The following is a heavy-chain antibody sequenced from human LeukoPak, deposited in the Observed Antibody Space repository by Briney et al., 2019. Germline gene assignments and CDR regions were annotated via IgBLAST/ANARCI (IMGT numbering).Heavy chain of an antibody. CDR3: VRAVAAAAIDY. CDR2: INSDGSGT. CDR1: GFTFSSYW. Sequence: GGSLRPSCAASGFTFSSYWMHWVRQASGKGLVWVSRINSDGSGTLYADSVKGRFTISRDNAKNTLYLQMNSLRAEDTAVYYCVRAVAAAAIDYWGQGTLVTVSS. J-gene: IGHJ4*02. D-gene: IGHD6-13*01. V-gene: IGHV3-74*01.